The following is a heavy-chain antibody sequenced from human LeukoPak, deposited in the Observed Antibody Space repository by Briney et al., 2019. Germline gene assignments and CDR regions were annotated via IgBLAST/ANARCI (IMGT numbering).Heavy chain of an antibody. J-gene: IGHJ4*02. D-gene: IGHD6-19*01. CDR3: ARGVAVAGTTDIDDY. V-gene: IGHV1-8*01. CDR2: MNPNSGNT. CDR1: GYTFTSYD. Sequence: GASVKVSCKASGYTFTSYDINWVRQATGQGLEWMGWMNPNSGNTGYAQKFQGRVTMTRNTSISTAYMELGSLRSEDTAVYYCARGVAVAGTTDIDDYWGQGTLVTVSS.